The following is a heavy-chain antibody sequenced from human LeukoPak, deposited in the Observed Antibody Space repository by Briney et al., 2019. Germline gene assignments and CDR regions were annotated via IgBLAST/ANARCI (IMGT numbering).Heavy chain of an antibody. CDR3: ASVGQWLNEYFDY. D-gene: IGHD6-19*01. CDR2: IYYSGST. Sequence: SETLSLTCTVSGGSISSSSYYWGWIRQPPGKGLEWIGSIYYSGSTYYNPSLKSRVTISVDTSKNQFSLKQSSVTAADTAVYYCASVGQWLNEYFDYWGQGTLVTVSS. CDR1: GGSISSSSYY. V-gene: IGHV4-39*01. J-gene: IGHJ4*02.